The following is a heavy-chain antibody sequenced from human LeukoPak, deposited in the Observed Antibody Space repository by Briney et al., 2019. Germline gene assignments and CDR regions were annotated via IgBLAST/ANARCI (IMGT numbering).Heavy chain of an antibody. CDR1: SGSISSSSYY. V-gene: IGHV4-39*01. CDR3: ARQHSSGWYFSIENHCWFDP. J-gene: IGHJ5*02. Sequence: SEPLSLTCTVSSGSISSSSYYWGWIRQPPGKGLEWIGSIYYSGSTYYNPSLKSRVTISVDTSKNQFSLKLSSVTAADTAVYYCARQHSSGWYFSIENHCWFDPWGQGTLVTVSS. D-gene: IGHD6-19*01. CDR2: IYYSGST.